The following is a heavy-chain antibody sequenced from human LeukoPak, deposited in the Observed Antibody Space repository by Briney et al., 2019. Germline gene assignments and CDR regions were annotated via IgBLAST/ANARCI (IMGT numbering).Heavy chain of an antibody. CDR2: IYYSGST. V-gene: IGHV4-59*01. D-gene: IGHD3-22*01. Sequence: PETLSLTCTVSGGSISSYYWSWIRQPPGKGLEWIGYIYYSGSTNYNPSLKSRVTISVGTSKNQFSLKLSSVTAADTAVYYCARERAETYYYDSSGYYYLYYFDYWGQGTLVTVSS. CDR3: ARERAETYYYDSSGYYYLYYFDY. J-gene: IGHJ4*02. CDR1: GGSISSYY.